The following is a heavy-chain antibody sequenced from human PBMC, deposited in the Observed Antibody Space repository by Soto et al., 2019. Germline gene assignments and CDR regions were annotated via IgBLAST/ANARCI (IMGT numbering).Heavy chain of an antibody. CDR1: GYTFTSYD. Sequence: ASVKVSCKASGYTFTSYDINWVRQATGQGLEWMGWMNPNSGNTGYAQKFQGRVTMTRNTSISTAYMELSSVSAADTAVYYCARVGATIGGHPRAFDIWGQGTMVTVSS. J-gene: IGHJ3*02. D-gene: IGHD1-26*01. CDR3: ARVGATIGGHPRAFDI. V-gene: IGHV1-8*01. CDR2: MNPNSGNT.